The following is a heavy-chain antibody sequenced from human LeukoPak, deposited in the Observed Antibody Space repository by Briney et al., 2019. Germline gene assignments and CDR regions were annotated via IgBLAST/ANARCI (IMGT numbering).Heavy chain of an antibody. CDR1: GYTFTGYY. Sequence: ASVKVSCKASGYTFTGYYMHWVRQTPGQGLEWMGWINPNSGGTNYAQKFQGRVTMTRDTSISTAYMELSRLKSDDTAVYYCARHLFESGYAVILGYWGQGTLVTVSS. V-gene: IGHV1-2*02. CDR2: INPNSGGT. CDR3: ARHLFESGYAVILGY. J-gene: IGHJ4*02. D-gene: IGHD5-12*01.